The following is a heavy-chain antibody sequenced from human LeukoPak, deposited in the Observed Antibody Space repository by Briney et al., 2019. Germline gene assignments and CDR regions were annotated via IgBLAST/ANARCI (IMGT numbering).Heavy chain of an antibody. CDR2: IYPGDSDT. V-gene: IGHV5-51*01. CDR1: GYSFTSYW. CDR3: ARVIAAAGSYFDY. D-gene: IGHD6-13*01. J-gene: IGHJ4*02. Sequence: GESLKISCKGSGYSFTSYWIGWVRQMPGKGLEWMGIIYPGDSDTRYSPSFQGQVTISADNSISTAYLQWSSLKASDTAMYYCARVIAAAGSYFDYWGQGTLVTVSS.